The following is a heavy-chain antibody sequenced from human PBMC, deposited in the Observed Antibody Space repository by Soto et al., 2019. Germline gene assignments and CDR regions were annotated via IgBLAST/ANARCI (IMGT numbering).Heavy chain of an antibody. CDR3: ARVRFEVAAMGGRITPIDI. J-gene: IGHJ3*02. V-gene: IGHV1-18*04. CDR1: GYTFTSYG. D-gene: IGHD2-15*01. Sequence: QVQLVQSGAEVKKPGASVKVSCKASGYTFTSYGISWVRQAPGQGLEWMGWISAYNGNTNYAQKLQGRVTMTTDTSTSTAYMELRGLRSDDTAVYYCARVRFEVAAMGGRITPIDIWGQGTMVTVSS. CDR2: ISAYNGNT.